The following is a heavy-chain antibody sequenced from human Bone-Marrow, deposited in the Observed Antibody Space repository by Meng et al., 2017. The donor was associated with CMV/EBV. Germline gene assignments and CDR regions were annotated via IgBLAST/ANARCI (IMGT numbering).Heavy chain of an antibody. D-gene: IGHD3-22*01. J-gene: IGHJ4*02. Sequence: ESLKISCKGSGYSFTSYWIGWVRQMPGKGLEWMGIIYPGDSDTRYSPSFQGQVTISADKSISAAFLQWSSLKASDTDMYYCARTYYYDSSGYYYSLGLFDYCGQRTLATVSS. CDR1: GYSFTSYW. V-gene: IGHV5-51*01. CDR3: ARTYYYDSSGYYYSLGLFDY. CDR2: IYPGDSDT.